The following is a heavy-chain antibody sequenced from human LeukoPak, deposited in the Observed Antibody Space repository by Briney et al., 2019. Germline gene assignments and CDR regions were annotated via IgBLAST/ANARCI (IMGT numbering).Heavy chain of an antibody. D-gene: IGHD6-13*01. CDR1: GYTFTSYG. CDR3: ARDINGGSSGSPFDY. V-gene: IGHV1-18*01. J-gene: IGHJ4*02. CDR2: ISAYNGNT. Sequence: GASVKVSCKASGYTFTSYGISWVRQAPGQGLEWMGWISAYNGNTNYAQKLQGRVTMTTDTSTSRAYMELRSLRSDDTAAYYCARDINGGSSGSPFDYWGQGTLVTVSS.